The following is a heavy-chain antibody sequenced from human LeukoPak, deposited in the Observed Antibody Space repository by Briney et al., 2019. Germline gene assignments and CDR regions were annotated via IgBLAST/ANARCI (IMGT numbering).Heavy chain of an antibody. CDR2: IYSGGST. Sequence: GGSLRLSCAASGFTVSSNYMSWVRHAPGKGLEWVSVIYSGGSTYYADSVKGRFTISRDNSKNTLYLQMNSLRAEDTAVYYCARDLDGRLDYWGQGTLVTVSS. CDR1: GFTVSSNY. D-gene: IGHD1-1*01. J-gene: IGHJ4*02. V-gene: IGHV3-66*01. CDR3: ARDLDGRLDY.